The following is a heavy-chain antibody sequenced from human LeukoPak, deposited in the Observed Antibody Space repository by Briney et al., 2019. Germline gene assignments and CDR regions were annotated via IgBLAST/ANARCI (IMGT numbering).Heavy chain of an antibody. V-gene: IGHV1-8*03. J-gene: IGHJ6*02. D-gene: IGHD2-21*01. CDR3: ATSKPFPVPYYYGMDV. CDR2: MNPNSGNT. Sequence: ASVKVSCKASGYTFTSYDINWVRQATGQGLEWMGWMNPNSGNTGYAQEFQGRVTITRNTSISTAYMELSSLRSEDTAVYYCATSKPFPVPYYYGMDVWGQGTTVTVSS. CDR1: GYTFTSYD.